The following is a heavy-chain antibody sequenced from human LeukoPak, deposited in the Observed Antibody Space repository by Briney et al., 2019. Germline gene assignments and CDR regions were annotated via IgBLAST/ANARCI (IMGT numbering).Heavy chain of an antibody. CDR3: ANGRHIASAVAEFDH. CDR2: ISYHGTHK. V-gene: IGHV3-30*18. J-gene: IGHJ4*02. D-gene: IGHD2-21*01. CDR1: GFTFSNYD. Sequence: PGGSLRLSCEVSGFTFSNYDMHWVRQPPGKGLEWVAGISYHGTHKYYVDSVKGRFTVSRDNSKNTVYLQMNSLRTEDTALYYCANGRHIASAVAEFDHWGQGTQVTVSS.